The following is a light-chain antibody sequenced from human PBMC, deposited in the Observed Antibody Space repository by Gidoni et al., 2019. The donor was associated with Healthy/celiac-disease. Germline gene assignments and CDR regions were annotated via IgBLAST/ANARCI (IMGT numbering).Light chain of an antibody. CDR2: GAS. V-gene: IGKV3-20*01. CDR3: QQYGSSQVT. J-gene: IGKJ2*01. Sequence: EIVLTQSPGTLSLSHGERATLSCRASQSVSSSYLAWYPHKPGQAPRLLIYGASSRATGIPDRFSGSGSGTDFTLTISRLEPEDFAVYYCQQYGSSQVTFXQXTKLEIK. CDR1: QSVSSSY.